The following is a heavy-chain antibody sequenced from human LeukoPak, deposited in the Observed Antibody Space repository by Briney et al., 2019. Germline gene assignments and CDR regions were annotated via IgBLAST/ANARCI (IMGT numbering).Heavy chain of an antibody. J-gene: IGHJ3*02. CDR2: ISSSSSYI. CDR1: GFTFSSYS. Sequence: KPGGSLRLSCAASGFTFSSYSMNWVRQAPGKGLEWVSSISSSSSYIYYADSVKGRFTISRDNAKNSLYLQMNSLRAEDTAVYYCARARSLGYDSSGYYPDASDIWGQGTMVTVSS. V-gene: IGHV3-21*01. D-gene: IGHD3-22*01. CDR3: ARARSLGYDSSGYYPDASDI.